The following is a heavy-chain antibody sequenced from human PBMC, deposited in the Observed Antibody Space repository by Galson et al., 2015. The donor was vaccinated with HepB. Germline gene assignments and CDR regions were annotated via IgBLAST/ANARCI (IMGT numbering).Heavy chain of an antibody. Sequence: SLRLSCAASGFTFSTYSMNWVRQAPGKGLEWVSFISRDGSNKNYADSVRGRFTISRDNSKNTLYLQLNNLRVEDTAVYYCARGSSMGRSIIIRSSEYFHYWGQGTQVTVSS. CDR1: GFTFSTYS. V-gene: IGHV3-30*04. D-gene: IGHD3-3*02. CDR2: ISRDGSNK. J-gene: IGHJ1*01. CDR3: ARGSSMGRSIIIRSSEYFHY.